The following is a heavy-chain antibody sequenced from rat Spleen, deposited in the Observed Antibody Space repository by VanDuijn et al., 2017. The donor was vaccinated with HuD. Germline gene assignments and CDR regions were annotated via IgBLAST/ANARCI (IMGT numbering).Heavy chain of an antibody. V-gene: IGHV5-27*01. D-gene: IGHD1-4*01. CDR2: ISTGGGST. Sequence: EVQLVESGGGLVQPGRSLKLSCAASGFTFSNYYMAWVRQAPTKGLEWVAYISTGGGSTYYGDSVKGRFTISRDNAKSTLYLQMDSLRTEDTATYYCATPTPGIPFAYWGQGTLVTVSS. CDR3: ATPTPGIPFAY. CDR1: GFTFSNYY. J-gene: IGHJ3*01.